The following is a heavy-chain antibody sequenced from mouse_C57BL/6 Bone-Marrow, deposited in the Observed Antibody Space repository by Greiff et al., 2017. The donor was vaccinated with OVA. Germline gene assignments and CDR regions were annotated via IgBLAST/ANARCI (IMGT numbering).Heavy chain of an antibody. D-gene: IGHD1-1*01. Sequence: QVHVKQSGPELVRPGASVKISCKAPGYTFTSHWMQWVRQRPGQGLEWIGEIFPGSGSTYYNEKFKGKATLTVDTSSSTAYMQLSSLTSEDSAVYFCARWDYGSSYGYAMDYWGQGTSVTVSS. V-gene: IGHV1-56*01. J-gene: IGHJ4*01. CDR3: ARWDYGSSYGYAMDY. CDR1: GYTFTSHW. CDR2: IFPGSGST.